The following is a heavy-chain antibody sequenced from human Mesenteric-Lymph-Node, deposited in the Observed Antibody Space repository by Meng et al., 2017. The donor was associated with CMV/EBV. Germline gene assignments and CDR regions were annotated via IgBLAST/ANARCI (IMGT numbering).Heavy chain of an antibody. J-gene: IGHJ5*02. V-gene: IGHV1-69*02. Sequence: QVQLVQSGAEVKKPGCSVKVSCNASGGPFSSYTISWVRQAPGQGLEWMGRIIPILGIANFAQKFQGRVTITADKSTSTAYMELSSLRSEDTAVYYCAVGIAAAGSRGFDPWGQGTLVTVSS. CDR1: GGPFSSYT. D-gene: IGHD6-13*01. CDR3: AVGIAAAGSRGFDP. CDR2: IIPILGIA.